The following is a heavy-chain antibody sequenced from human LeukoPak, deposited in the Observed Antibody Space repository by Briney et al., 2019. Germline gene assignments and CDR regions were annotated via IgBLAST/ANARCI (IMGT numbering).Heavy chain of an antibody. CDR1: GGSFSGYY. Sequence: SETLSLTCAVYGGSFSGYYWSWIRQPPGKGLEWIGEINHSGSTNYNPSLKSRVTISVEPSKKQFSLKMSSVTAADNAVYYRWIHIVVLPAAKKKNWFDPWGQGTRDRLL. CDR2: INHSGST. CDR3: WIHIVVLPAAKKKNWFDP. V-gene: IGHV4-34*01. D-gene: IGHD2-2*01. J-gene: IGHJ5*02.